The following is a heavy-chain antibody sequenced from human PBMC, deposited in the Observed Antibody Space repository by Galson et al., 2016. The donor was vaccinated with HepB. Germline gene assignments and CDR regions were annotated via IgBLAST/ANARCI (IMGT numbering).Heavy chain of an antibody. Sequence: SLRLSCAASGFTFSHVWLTWVRQAPGKGLEWVGRIKSENDGGTTDYAAPVKGRFTISRDDSKKTLNLQMNSLQTDDTAVYYCTTGPLSVAGLLADCWGQGTLVTVSS. CDR2: IKSENDGGTT. V-gene: IGHV3-15*01. J-gene: IGHJ4*02. CDR3: TTGPLSVAGLLADC. D-gene: IGHD6-19*01. CDR1: GFTFSHVW.